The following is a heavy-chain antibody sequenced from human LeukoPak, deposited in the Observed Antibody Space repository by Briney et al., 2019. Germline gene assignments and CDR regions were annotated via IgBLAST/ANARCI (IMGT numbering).Heavy chain of an antibody. D-gene: IGHD3-10*01. CDR1: GFTFRTYS. J-gene: IGHJ4*02. CDR3: ARGGKTWGVSDY. V-gene: IGHV3-48*04. Sequence: GGSLRLSCAGSGFTFRTYSMNWVRQAPGKGLEWVSYISSSSSTIYYADSVKGRFTISRDNAKDSLYLQMNSLRAEDTAVYYCARGGKTWGVSDYWGQGTLVTVTS. CDR2: ISSSSSTI.